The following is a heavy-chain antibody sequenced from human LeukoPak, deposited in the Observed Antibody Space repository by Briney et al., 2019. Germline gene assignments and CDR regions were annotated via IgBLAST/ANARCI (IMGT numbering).Heavy chain of an antibody. J-gene: IGHJ3*02. Sequence: PSETPSLTCAVSGGSISSSSYYWGWIRQPPGKGLEWIGSIYYSGSTYQNPSLKSRVTISVDTSKNQFSLKLSSVTAADTAVYPIGGFTRGLPHGSSTWYYDAFDIWGQGTMVTVSS. CDR3: GGFTRGLPHGSSTWYYDAFDI. V-gene: IGHV4-39*05. D-gene: IGHD6-13*01. CDR2: IYYSGST. CDR1: GGSISSSSYY.